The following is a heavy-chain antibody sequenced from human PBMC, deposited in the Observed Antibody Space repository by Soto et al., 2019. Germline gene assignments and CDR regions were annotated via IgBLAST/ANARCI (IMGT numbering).Heavy chain of an antibody. CDR2: IYYSGST. D-gene: IGHD2-15*01. Sequence: PSETLSLTCTVSGGSISSSSYYWGWIRQPPGKGLEWSGSIYYSGSTYYNPSLKSRVTISVDTSKNQFSLKLSSVTAADTAVYYCARHGLVAAYNWFDPWGQGTLVTVSS. J-gene: IGHJ5*02. CDR3: ARHGLVAAYNWFDP. CDR1: GGSISSSSYY. V-gene: IGHV4-39*01.